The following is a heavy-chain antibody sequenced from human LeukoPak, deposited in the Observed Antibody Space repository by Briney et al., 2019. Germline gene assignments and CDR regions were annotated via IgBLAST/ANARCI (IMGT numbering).Heavy chain of an antibody. D-gene: IGHD3-10*01. CDR2: IWYDGSNE. Sequence: GRSLRLSCAASGFTFSTYGMHWVRQAPGKGLEWVAVIWYDGSNENYADSVKGRFTISRDNSKNTLYLQMNSLRGEDTVVYYCARDLDRGIFDYWGQGTLVTVSS. J-gene: IGHJ4*02. CDR1: GFTFSTYG. V-gene: IGHV3-33*01. CDR3: ARDLDRGIFDY.